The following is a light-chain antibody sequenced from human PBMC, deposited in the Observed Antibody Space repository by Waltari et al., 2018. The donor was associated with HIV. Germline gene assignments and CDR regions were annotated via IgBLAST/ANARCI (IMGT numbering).Light chain of an antibody. V-gene: IGLV2-8*01. CDR1: SNDIGLYNY. CDR2: EVS. Sequence: QSALTQPPSASGSPGETVTLSCTGTSNDIGLYNYVSWFQQHPGKVPKLVMFEVSQRPSGVPDRFSVSKSGYTASLTVSGLQPDDEADYFCSSFAGNDFFVFGGGTRLTVL. CDR3: SSFAGNDFFV. J-gene: IGLJ2*01.